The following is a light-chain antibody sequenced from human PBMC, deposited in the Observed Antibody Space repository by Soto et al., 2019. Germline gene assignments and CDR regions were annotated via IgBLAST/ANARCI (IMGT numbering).Light chain of an antibody. CDR2: EVS. J-gene: IGLJ1*01. CDR3: SSYTSSSTV. Sequence: QLVLTQPASVSGSPGQSITISCTGTSSDVGGYNYVSWYQQHPGKAPKLMIYEVSNRPSGVSNRFSGSKSGNTASLTISGLQAEDEADYYCSSYTSSSTVFGTGTQLTVL. V-gene: IGLV2-14*01. CDR1: SSDVGGYNY.